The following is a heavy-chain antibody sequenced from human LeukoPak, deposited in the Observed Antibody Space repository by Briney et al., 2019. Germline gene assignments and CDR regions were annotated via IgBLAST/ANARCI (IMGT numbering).Heavy chain of an antibody. Sequence: PGGSLRLSXAAPGFTFSSYAMSWVRQAPGKGLEWVSGITGSGGSTYYADSVKGRFTISRDNSKNTLYLQMNSLRAEDTAIYYCAKKSVAAIPPLYWGQGTLVTVSS. V-gene: IGHV3-23*01. J-gene: IGHJ4*02. CDR3: AKKSVAAIPPLY. D-gene: IGHD2-21*02. CDR1: GFTFSSYA. CDR2: ITGSGGST.